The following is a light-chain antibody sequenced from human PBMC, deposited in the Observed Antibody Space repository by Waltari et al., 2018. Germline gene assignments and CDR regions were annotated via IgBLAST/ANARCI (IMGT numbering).Light chain of an antibody. CDR1: QSITIW. J-gene: IGKJ2*01. CDR2: KAS. V-gene: IGKV1-5*03. Sequence: DIQMTQSPSTLSASVGDTVTIACRASQSITIWLAWYQQKPGKSPKLLAQKASSLESGVPSRFSVSGSGTEFRLTINSLQPDDFATYYCQQYHSSSNTFGQGTKLE. CDR3: QQYHSSSNT.